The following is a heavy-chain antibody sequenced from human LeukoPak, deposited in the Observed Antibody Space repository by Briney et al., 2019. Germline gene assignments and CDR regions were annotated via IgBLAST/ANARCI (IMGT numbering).Heavy chain of an antibody. D-gene: IGHD2-2*01. J-gene: IGHJ4*02. CDR3: AGPLYCSSTSCYVFDY. Sequence: SETLSLTCAVYGGSFSGYYWSWIRQPPGKGLEWIGEINHSGSTNYNPSLKSRVTISVDTSKNQFSLKLSSVTAADTAVYYCAGPLYCSSTSCYVFDYWGQGTLVTVSS. CDR2: INHSGST. CDR1: GGSFSGYY. V-gene: IGHV4-34*01.